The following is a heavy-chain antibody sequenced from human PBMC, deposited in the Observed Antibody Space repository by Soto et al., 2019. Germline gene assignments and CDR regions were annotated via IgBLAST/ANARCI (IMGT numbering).Heavy chain of an antibody. CDR1: AFTFSGSA. CDR3: TYEWITVTNYYYYGMDV. CDR2: IRSKANSYAT. Sequence: WGSLRLPCAASAFTFSGSAMHWVRQASGKGLEWVGRIRSKANSYATAYAASVKGRFTIPSDDSKNTAYLQMNSLKTEDTAVYYCTYEWITVTNYYYYGMDVWGQGTTVTVSS. J-gene: IGHJ6*02. V-gene: IGHV3-73*01. D-gene: IGHD4-17*01.